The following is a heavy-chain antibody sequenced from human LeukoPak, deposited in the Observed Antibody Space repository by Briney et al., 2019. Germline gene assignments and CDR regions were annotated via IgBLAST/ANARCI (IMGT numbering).Heavy chain of an antibody. CDR3: ARDRSIVATVRGYFDL. CDR1: GFTFSDYY. V-gene: IGHV3-11*01. Sequence: MSGGSLRLSCAASGFTFSDYYMSWIRQAPGKGLEWVSYISSSGSTIYYADSVKGRFTISRDNAKNSLYLQMNSLRAEDTAVYYCARDRSIVATVRGYFDLWGRGTLVTVSS. D-gene: IGHD5-12*01. J-gene: IGHJ2*01. CDR2: ISSSGSTI.